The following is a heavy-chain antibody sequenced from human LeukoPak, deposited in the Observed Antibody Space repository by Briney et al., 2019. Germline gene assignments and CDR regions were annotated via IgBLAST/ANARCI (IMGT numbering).Heavy chain of an antibody. D-gene: IGHD5-12*01. CDR2: INPNSGGT. CDR1: GYTFTGYY. V-gene: IGHV1-2*02. CDR3: ARDGGATILDYYYYMDV. J-gene: IGHJ6*03. Sequence: EASVKVSCEASGYTFTGYYMHWVRQAPGQGLEWMGWINPNSGGTNYAQKFQGRVTMTRDTSISTAYMELSRLRSDDTAVYYCARDGGATILDYYYYMDVWGKGTTVTVSS.